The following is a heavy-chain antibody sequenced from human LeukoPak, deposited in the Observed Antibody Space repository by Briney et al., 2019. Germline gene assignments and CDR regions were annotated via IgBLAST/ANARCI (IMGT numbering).Heavy chain of an antibody. J-gene: IGHJ6*03. CDR1: GGSISSHY. CDR3: ANAPRGSSGSYYNSYYYYYMDV. Sequence: PSETLSLTCTVSGGSISSHYWSWVRQAPGKGLEWVSAISGSGGSTYYADPVKGRFTISRDNSKNTLYLQMNSLRAEDTAVYYCANAPRGSSGSYYNSYYYYYMDVWGKGTTVTVSS. D-gene: IGHD3-10*01. V-gene: IGHV3-23*01. CDR2: ISGSGGST.